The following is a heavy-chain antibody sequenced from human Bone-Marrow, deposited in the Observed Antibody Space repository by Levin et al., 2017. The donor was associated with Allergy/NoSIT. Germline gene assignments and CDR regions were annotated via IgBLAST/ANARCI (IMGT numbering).Heavy chain of an antibody. CDR3: SKCLATSEPDRRYSGMDV. V-gene: IGHV3-30*18. CDR2: ISKDGTKT. Sequence: GGSLRLSCAASGFTFTNYGLNWVRQVPGKGLEWVALISKDGTKTYHADSVKGRFIISRDNSENTPYLQMNSLRPDDTAVYYYSKCLATSEPDRRYSGMDVWGQGTTVTVSS. D-gene: IGHD2-21*01. J-gene: IGHJ6*02. CDR1: GFTFTNYG.